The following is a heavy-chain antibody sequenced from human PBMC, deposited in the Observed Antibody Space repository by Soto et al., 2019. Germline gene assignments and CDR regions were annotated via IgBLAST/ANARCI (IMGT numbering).Heavy chain of an antibody. J-gene: IGHJ4*02. Sequence: ASVKVSCKASGYTFTSYAMHWVRQARGQSLEWIGWINAGNGNTKYSQKFQGRVTITRDTSTSTAYMELSSLRSEDTAVYYCARRGSGSYYDYWGQGTLVTVSS. CDR1: GYTFTSYA. D-gene: IGHD1-26*01. V-gene: IGHV1-3*01. CDR3: ARRGSGSYYDY. CDR2: INAGNGNT.